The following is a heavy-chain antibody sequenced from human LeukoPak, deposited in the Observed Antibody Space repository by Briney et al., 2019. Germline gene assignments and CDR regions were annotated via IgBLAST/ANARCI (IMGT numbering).Heavy chain of an antibody. D-gene: IGHD3-10*01. CDR1: GDSIRSYY. CDR3: ARTRYYYNSRSYGAPYYFDY. V-gene: IGHV4-59*08. CDR2: IYYSETA. Sequence: SETLSLTCTVSGDSIRSYYWSWIRQPPGKGLEWIGYIYYSETANYNPSLKSRVTISVDTSKNQFSLKLTSVTAADTAVYYCARTRYYYNSRSYGAPYYFDYWGQGTLVTVSS. J-gene: IGHJ4*02.